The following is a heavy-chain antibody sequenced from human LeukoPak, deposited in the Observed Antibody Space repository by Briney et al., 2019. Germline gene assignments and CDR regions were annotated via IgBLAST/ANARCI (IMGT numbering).Heavy chain of an antibody. CDR3: ARYITIFGVVISHLDP. CDR2: ISSSGSTI. Sequence: GSLRLSCAAPGFTFRYYYMSWIRQAPGKGLEWVSFISSSGSTIYYADSVKGRFTMSRDNAKNSLYLQMNSLRAEDTAVYYCARYITIFGVVISHLDPWGQGTLVTVSS. V-gene: IGHV3-11*04. CDR1: GFTFRYYY. J-gene: IGHJ5*02. D-gene: IGHD3-3*01.